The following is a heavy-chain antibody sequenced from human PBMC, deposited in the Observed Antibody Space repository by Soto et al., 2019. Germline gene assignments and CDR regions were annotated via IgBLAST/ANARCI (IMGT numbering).Heavy chain of an antibody. J-gene: IGHJ4*02. V-gene: IGHV4-59*11. CDR2: VYYTGTT. Sequence: SETLSLTCTVSGGSTISHFYICFRHPPGKGLEWIGSVYYTGTTDYNPSLKGRVTISVDTSKTQFSLNLRSVTAADTAVYYCARDLGAVPRAFDYWGRGTLVTV. CDR3: ARDLGAVPRAFDY. D-gene: IGHD6-13*01. CDR1: GGSTISHF.